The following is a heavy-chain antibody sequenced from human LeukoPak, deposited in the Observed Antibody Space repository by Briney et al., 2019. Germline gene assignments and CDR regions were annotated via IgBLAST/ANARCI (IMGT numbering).Heavy chain of an antibody. V-gene: IGHV4-39*01. Sequence: SETLSLTCTVSGGSISSSSYYWGWIRQPPGKGLEWIRRIYYSGSTYYHPSLKSRVTISVDTSKNQFSLKLSSVTAADTAVYYCARHEGPTLWFGGYYFDYWGQGTLVTVSS. D-gene: IGHD3-10*01. CDR3: ARHEGPTLWFGGYYFDY. CDR2: IYYSGST. CDR1: GGSISSSSYY. J-gene: IGHJ4*02.